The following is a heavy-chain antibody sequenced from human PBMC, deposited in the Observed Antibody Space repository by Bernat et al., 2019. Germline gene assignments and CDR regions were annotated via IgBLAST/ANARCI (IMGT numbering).Heavy chain of an antibody. CDR3: ARPTIYDSSGYYFDY. D-gene: IGHD3-22*01. CDR2: IYYSGST. V-gene: IGHV4-39*01. J-gene: IGHJ4*02. Sequence: QLQLQESGPGLVKPSETLSLTCTVSGGSITSSSYYWGWIRQPPGKGLEWIGSIYYSGSTYYNPSLKSRVTISVDTSKNQFSLELSSVTAADTAVYYCARPTIYDSSGYYFDYRGQGTLVTVSS. CDR1: GGSITSSSYY.